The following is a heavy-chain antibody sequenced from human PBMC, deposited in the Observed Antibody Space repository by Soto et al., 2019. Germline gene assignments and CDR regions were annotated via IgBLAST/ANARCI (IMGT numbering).Heavy chain of an antibody. D-gene: IGHD2-2*01. Sequence: GGSLRLSCAASGFTFSSYAMHWVRQAPGKGLEYVSAISSNGGSTYYANSVKGRFTISRDNSKNTLYLQMGSLRAEDMAVYYCVRDYCSSNSCTGGYFDYWGQET. J-gene: IGHJ4*02. CDR1: GFTFSSYA. V-gene: IGHV3-64*01. CDR3: VRDYCSSNSCTGGYFDY. CDR2: ISSNGGST.